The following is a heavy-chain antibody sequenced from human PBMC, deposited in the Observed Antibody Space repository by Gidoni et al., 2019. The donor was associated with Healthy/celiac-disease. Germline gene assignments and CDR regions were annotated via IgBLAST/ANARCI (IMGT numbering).Heavy chain of an antibody. CDR2: IIPILGIA. D-gene: IGHD4-17*01. CDR1: GGTFSSYA. CDR3: ARVRRLMTTVTTGWFDP. Sequence: QVPLVQSGAEVTKPGSSVQVSCTASGGTFSSYAISWVRQAPGQGLEWLGRIIPILGIANYAQKFQGRVTITGDKSTSTAYMELSSLRSEDTAVYYCARVRRLMTTVTTGWFDPWGQGTLVTVSS. J-gene: IGHJ5*02. V-gene: IGHV1-69*04.